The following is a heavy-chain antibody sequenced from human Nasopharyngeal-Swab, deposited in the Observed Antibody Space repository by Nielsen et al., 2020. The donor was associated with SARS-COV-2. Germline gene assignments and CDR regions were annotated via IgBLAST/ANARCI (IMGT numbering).Heavy chain of an antibody. CDR2: IYYSGST. Sequence: WIRQPPGKGLEWIGYIYYSGSTYYNPSLKSRVTISVDTSKNQFSLELSSVTAADTAVYYCAREGYCSGGSCYSGRPYYYYYMDVWSKGTTVTVSS. CDR3: AREGYCSGGSCYSGRPYYYYYMDV. D-gene: IGHD2-15*01. V-gene: IGHV4-31*02. J-gene: IGHJ6*03.